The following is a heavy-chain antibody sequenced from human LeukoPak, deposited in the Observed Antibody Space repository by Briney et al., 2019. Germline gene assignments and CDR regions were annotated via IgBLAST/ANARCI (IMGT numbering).Heavy chain of an antibody. V-gene: IGHV1-18*01. CDR1: GYTFTSYG. Sequence: ASVMVSCKASGYTFTSYGISWVRQAPGQGLEWMGWISAYNGNTNYAQKLQGRVTMTTDTSTSTAYMELRSLRSDDTAVYYCARDRNHYDSSGYYFQSWFDPWGQGTLVTVSS. J-gene: IGHJ5*02. D-gene: IGHD3-22*01. CDR2: ISAYNGNT. CDR3: ARDRNHYDSSGYYFQSWFDP.